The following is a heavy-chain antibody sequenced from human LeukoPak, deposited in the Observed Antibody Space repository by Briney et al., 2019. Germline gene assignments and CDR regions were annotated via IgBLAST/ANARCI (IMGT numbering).Heavy chain of an antibody. CDR2: ISSSSSYI. D-gene: IGHD3-3*01. V-gene: IGHV3-21*01. CDR1: GFTFSSYS. CDR3: ARSMTHLEWLLSDYYYMDV. J-gene: IGHJ6*03. Sequence: PGGSLRLSCAASGFTFSSYSMNWVRQAPGKGLEWVSSISSSSSYIYYADSVKGRFTISRDNAKNSLYLQMNSLGAEDTAVYYCARSMTHLEWLLSDYYYMDVWGKGTTVTVSS.